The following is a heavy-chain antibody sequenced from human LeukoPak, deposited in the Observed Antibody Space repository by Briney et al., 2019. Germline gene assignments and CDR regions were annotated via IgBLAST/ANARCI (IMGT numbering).Heavy chain of an antibody. V-gene: IGHV6-1*01. Sequence: SQTLSLTCAISGDSVSSNSAAWNWIRQSPSRGLEWLGRTYYRSKWYNDYAVSVKSRITINPDTSKNQFSLQLNSVTPEDTAVYYCARTYCSSTSCYYYWYFDLWGRGTLVTVSS. CDR1: GDSVSSNSAA. D-gene: IGHD2-2*01. CDR3: ARTYCSSTSCYYYWYFDL. J-gene: IGHJ2*01. CDR2: TYYRSKWYN.